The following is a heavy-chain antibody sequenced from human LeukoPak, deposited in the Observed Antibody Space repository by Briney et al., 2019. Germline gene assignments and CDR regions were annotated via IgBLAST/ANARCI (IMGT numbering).Heavy chain of an antibody. J-gene: IGHJ5*02. CDR3: TRDTGTTGEVKFDP. CDR1: GNSFGNYY. V-gene: IGHV4-4*07. D-gene: IGHD4-17*01. CDR2: IYTSGST. Sequence: SETLSLTCTVSGNSFGNYYWSWIRQPAGKGLEWIGRIYTSGSTTYNPSLKSRVTMSVDTSKNQFSLKLSSVTAADTAVYFCTRDTGTTGEVKFDPWGQGTLVTVAS.